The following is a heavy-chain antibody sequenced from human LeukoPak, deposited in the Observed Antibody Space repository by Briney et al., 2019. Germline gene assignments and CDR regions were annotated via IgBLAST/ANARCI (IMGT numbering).Heavy chain of an antibody. D-gene: IGHD6-19*01. Sequence: GGSLRLSCAASGFTFSSYAMSWVRQAPGKGLEWVSAISGSGGSTYYADSVKGRFTISRDNSKNTLYLQMNSLRAEDTAVYYCAKDRPLHSSGWYGIDYWGQGTLVTVSS. CDR2: ISGSGGST. V-gene: IGHV3-23*01. CDR1: GFTFSSYA. J-gene: IGHJ4*02. CDR3: AKDRPLHSSGWYGIDY.